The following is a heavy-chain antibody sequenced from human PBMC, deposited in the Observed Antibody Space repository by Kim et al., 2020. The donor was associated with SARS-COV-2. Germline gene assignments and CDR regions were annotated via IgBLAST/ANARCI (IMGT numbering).Heavy chain of an antibody. CDR3: ARHVLLLGSDY. CDR2: T. D-gene: IGHD3-10*01. V-gene: IGHV5-51*01. Sequence: TRYSPSFQGQVTISADKSISTAYLQWSSLKASDTAMYYCARHVLLLGSDYWGQGTLVTVSS. J-gene: IGHJ4*02.